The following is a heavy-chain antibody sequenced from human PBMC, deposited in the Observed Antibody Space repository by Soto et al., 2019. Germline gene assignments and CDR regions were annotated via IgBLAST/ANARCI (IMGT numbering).Heavy chain of an antibody. Sequence: PSETLSLTCTVSGGSISSSSYYWGWIRQPPGKGLEWIGSIYYSGSTYYNPSLKSRVTISVDTSKNQFSLKLSSVTAADTAVYYCARHMAAGNPGEPYHYYYMDVWGKGTTVTVSS. CDR2: IYYSGST. CDR1: GGSISSSSYY. J-gene: IGHJ6*03. V-gene: IGHV4-39*01. D-gene: IGHD6-13*01. CDR3: ARHMAAGNPGEPYHYYYMDV.